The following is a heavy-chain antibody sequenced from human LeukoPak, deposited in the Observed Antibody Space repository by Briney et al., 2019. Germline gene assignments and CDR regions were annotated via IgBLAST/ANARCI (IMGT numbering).Heavy chain of an antibody. CDR2: IRYDGSNK. CDR1: GFTFRSYG. D-gene: IGHD6-13*01. CDR3: AKDRPSYSSSGRLFDY. Sequence: GGSLRLSCAASGFTFRSYGMHWVRQVPGKGLEWVAFIRYDGSNKYYADSVKGRFTISRDNSKNTLYLQMNSLRAEDTAVYYCAKDRPSYSSSGRLFDYWGQGTLVTVSS. V-gene: IGHV3-30*02. J-gene: IGHJ4*02.